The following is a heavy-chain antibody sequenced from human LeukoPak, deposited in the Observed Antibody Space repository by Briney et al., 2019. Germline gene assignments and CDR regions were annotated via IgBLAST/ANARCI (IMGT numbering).Heavy chain of an antibody. D-gene: IGHD2-8*01. J-gene: IGHJ4*02. CDR3: ARVSCTNGVCYGFDF. Sequence: PGGSLRLSCAASGFTFSRYWISWVRQAPGKGLKWVANIKQDGSEKYYVDSVKGRFTISRDNAKNSLFLQMNSLRGEDTAVYYCARVSCTNGVCYGFDFWGQGTLVTVSS. V-gene: IGHV3-7*01. CDR2: IKQDGSEK. CDR1: GFTFSRYW.